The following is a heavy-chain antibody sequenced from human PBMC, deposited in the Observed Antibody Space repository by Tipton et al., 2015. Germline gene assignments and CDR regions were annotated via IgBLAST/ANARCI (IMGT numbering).Heavy chain of an antibody. V-gene: IGHV4-39*07. D-gene: IGHD3-3*01. Sequence: TLSLTCTVSGASISSITYYWAWIRQPPGKGLEWIGSLYYSGSTYNPSLVSRVTMSLDTSKNQFSLSMTSVTAADTAVYYCTRYLYGVIPSGVFWGQGMLVTVSS. CDR2: LYYSGST. CDR1: GASISSITYY. CDR3: TRYLYGVIPSGVF. J-gene: IGHJ4*02.